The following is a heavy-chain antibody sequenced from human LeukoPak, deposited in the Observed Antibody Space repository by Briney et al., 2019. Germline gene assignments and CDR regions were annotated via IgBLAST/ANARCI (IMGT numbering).Heavy chain of an antibody. J-gene: IGHJ5*02. CDR3: AREWRRVRGVIIGNWFDP. CDR2: INPNSGGT. Sequence: ASVKVSCKASGYTFTGSYIHWLRQAPGQGLEWMGWINPNSGGTNYAQKFQGRVTMTRDTSISTAYMELSRLRSDDTAVYYCAREWRRVRGVIIGNWFDPWGQGTLVTVSS. CDR1: GYTFTGSY. V-gene: IGHV1-2*02. D-gene: IGHD3-10*01.